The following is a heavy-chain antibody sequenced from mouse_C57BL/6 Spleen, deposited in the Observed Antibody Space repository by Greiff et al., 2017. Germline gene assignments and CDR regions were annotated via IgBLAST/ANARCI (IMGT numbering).Heavy chain of an antibody. CDR1: GFTIKNTY. CDR2: IDPANGNT. D-gene: IGHD3-2*02. J-gene: IGHJ2*01. V-gene: IGHV14-3*01. Sequence: VQLQQSVAELVRPGASVKLSCTASGFTIKNTYMHWVKQRPEQGLEWIGRIDPANGNTKYAPKFQGKATITADTSSNTAYLQLSSLTSEDTAIYYCAQDSSGYVGFDYWGQGTTLTVSS. CDR3: AQDSSGYVGFDY.